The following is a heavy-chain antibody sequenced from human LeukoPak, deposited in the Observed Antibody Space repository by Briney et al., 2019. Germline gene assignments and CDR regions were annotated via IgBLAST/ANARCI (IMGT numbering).Heavy chain of an antibody. V-gene: IGHV3-74*01. J-gene: IGHJ4*02. Sequence: GGSLRLSCTASGFTFSTYWMHWVRQDPGKGLVWVSRISSDASITSYANPVKGRFTISRDNAKNTLYLQMNSLRAEDTALYYCATSARTYIGSSLDYWGQGTLVTVSS. D-gene: IGHD2-15*01. CDR3: ATSARTYIGSSLDY. CDR2: ISSDASIT. CDR1: GFTFSTYW.